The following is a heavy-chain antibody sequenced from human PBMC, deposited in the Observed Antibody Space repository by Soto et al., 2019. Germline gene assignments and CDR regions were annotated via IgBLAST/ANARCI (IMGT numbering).Heavy chain of an antibody. Sequence: GGSLRLSCAASGFTFSSYSMNWVRQAPGKGLEWVSSISSSSSYIYYADSVKGRFTISRDSAKNSLYLQMNSLRAEDTAVYYCARVVDGSYGDYYYYYGMDVWGQGTTVTVSS. CDR3: ARVVDGSYGDYYYYYGMDV. D-gene: IGHD1-26*01. J-gene: IGHJ6*02. CDR2: ISSSSSYI. CDR1: GFTFSSYS. V-gene: IGHV3-21*01.